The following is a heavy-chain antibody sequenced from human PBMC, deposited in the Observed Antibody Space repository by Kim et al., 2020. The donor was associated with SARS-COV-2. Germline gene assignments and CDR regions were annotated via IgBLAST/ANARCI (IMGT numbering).Heavy chain of an antibody. V-gene: IGHV3-23*01. Sequence: GGSLRLSCAASGVTFSSYGMSWVRQVPGKGLEWVSAINDRGDTTNYADSVKGRFTIYRDNSNNALYLQMNSLRAADTAVYYCAKRGSGFHFDYWGQGTLVPVSS. D-gene: IGHD3-22*01. CDR3: AKRGSGFHFDY. CDR1: GVTFSSYG. J-gene: IGHJ4*02. CDR2: INDRGDTT.